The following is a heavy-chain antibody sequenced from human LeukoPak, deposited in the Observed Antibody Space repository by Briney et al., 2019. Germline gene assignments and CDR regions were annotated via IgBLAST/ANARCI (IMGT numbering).Heavy chain of an antibody. J-gene: IGHJ5*02. D-gene: IGHD3-10*01. V-gene: IGHV4-31*03. CDR1: GVSINSGDYY. CDR2: NHYSGSS. CDR3: ARRGVGKAFDH. Sequence: SETLSLTCTVSGVSINSGDYYWSWIRQHPGKGLEWIGYNHYSGSSYYIPSLKSRVTISLDTPKNQFSLELTSVTAADTAVYYCARRGVGKAFDHWGQGTLVTVSS.